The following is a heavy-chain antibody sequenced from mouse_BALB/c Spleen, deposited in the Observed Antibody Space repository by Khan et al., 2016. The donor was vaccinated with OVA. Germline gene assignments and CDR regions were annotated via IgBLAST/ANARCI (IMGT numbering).Heavy chain of an antibody. CDR1: GYSITSDYA. Sequence: EVQLQESGPGLVKPSQSLSLTCTVTGYSITSDYAWNWIRQFPGNKLEWMGYISYSGRTSYNPSLKSRISIHRDKSKNQFFLQLNSVTTEDTATYYCARSVTITTVVATDFDYWGQGTTLTVSS. D-gene: IGHD1-1*01. CDR3: ARSVTITTVVATDFDY. CDR2: ISYSGRT. J-gene: IGHJ2*01. V-gene: IGHV3-2*02.